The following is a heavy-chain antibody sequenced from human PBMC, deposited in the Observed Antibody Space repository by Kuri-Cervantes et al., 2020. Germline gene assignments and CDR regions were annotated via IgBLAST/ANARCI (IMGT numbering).Heavy chain of an antibody. CDR2: ISRGSTFV. D-gene: IGHD1-7*01. V-gene: IGHV3-21*03. CDR1: GFNFSTYT. CDR3: ARDLHRITGTTSSFDY. J-gene: IGHJ4*02. Sequence: GESLKISCAGSGFNFSTYTMNWVRQAPGKGLEWVSSISRGSTFVNYADSVKGRFTISRDNAKNSLYLQMNSLRAEDTAVYYCARDLHRITGTTSSFDYWGQGTLVTVSS.